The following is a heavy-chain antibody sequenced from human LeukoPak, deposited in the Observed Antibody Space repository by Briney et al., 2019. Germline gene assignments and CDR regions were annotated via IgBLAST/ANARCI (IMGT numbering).Heavy chain of an antibody. V-gene: IGHV1-2*02. CDR3: ARDPSGSYFSGTFDI. Sequence: ASVKVSCKASGYSFTGHYMHWVRQAPGQGLEWMGWIDPNSGGTNYAQNFQGRVTMTRDTSISTGYMELSRLTSDDTAVYYCARDPSGSYFSGTFDIWGQGTMVTVSS. CDR2: IDPNSGGT. D-gene: IGHD1-26*01. CDR1: GYSFTGHY. J-gene: IGHJ3*02.